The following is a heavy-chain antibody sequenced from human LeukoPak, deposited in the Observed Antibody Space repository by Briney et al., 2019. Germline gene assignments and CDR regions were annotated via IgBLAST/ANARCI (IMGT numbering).Heavy chain of an antibody. D-gene: IGHD6-19*01. CDR1: EFTFSSYA. Sequence: GGSLRLSCAASEFTFSSYAMSWVRQAPGKGLEWVSVIYSGGSTYYADSVKGRFTISRDNSKNTLYLQMKSLRAEDTAVYYCARERNLEIAVAGTIFNYWGQGALVTVSS. CDR2: IYSGGST. V-gene: IGHV3-66*01. J-gene: IGHJ4*02. CDR3: ARERNLEIAVAGTIFNY.